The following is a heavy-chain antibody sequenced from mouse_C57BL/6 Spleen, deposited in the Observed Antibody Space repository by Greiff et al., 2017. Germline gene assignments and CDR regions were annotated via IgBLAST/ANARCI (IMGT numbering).Heavy chain of an antibody. D-gene: IGHD4-1*01. CDR3: ARAWDVRYFDY. V-gene: IGHV1-64*01. CDR1: GYTFTSYW. Sequence: QVQLQQPGAELVKPGASVKLSCKASGYTFTSYWMHWVKQRPGQGLEWIGMIHPNSGSTNYNEKFKSKATLTVDKSSSTAYMQLSSLTSEDSAVYYCARAWDVRYFDYWGQGTTLTVSS. CDR2: IHPNSGST. J-gene: IGHJ2*01.